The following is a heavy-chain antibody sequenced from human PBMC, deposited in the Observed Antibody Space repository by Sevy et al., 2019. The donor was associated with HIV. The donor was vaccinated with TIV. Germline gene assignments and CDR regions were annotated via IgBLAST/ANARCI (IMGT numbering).Heavy chain of an antibody. CDR2: INPNSGGT. CDR1: GYTVTAYY. D-gene: IGHD3-22*01. V-gene: IGHV1-2*02. CDR3: ARMGDYYDSSGYYPLKF. J-gene: IGHJ4*02. Sequence: ASVKVSCKASGYTVTAYYIHWVRQAPGQGLEWMGWINPNSGGTYFAKKFQDSVTLTTDTSVNTAYMELRSLRFDDTAVYYCARMGDYYDSSGYYPLKFWGQGTLVTVSS.